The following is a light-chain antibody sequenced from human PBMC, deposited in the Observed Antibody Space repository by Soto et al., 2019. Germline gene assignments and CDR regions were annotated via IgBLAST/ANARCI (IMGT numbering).Light chain of an antibody. CDR1: SSNIGDNY. CDR3: GTWDSSLGAGV. Sequence: QSVLTQPPSVSAAPGQTVTISCSGSSSNIGDNYVSWYQHLPGTAPKLLIYDNNKRPSGIPDRFSASKSATSATLGITGLRTGDEADYYCGTWDSSLGAGVFGGGTKLTVL. V-gene: IGLV1-51*01. J-gene: IGLJ3*02. CDR2: DNN.